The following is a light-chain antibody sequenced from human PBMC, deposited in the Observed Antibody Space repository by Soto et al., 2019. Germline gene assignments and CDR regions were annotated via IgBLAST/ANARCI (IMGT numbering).Light chain of an antibody. J-gene: IGKJ1*01. CDR1: QSIGSW. V-gene: IGKV1-5*03. CDR2: KAS. Sequence: DIQMTQSPSTLSASVGDRVTITCRASQSIGSWLAWYQQKPGKAPKLLIYKASSLESGVPPRFSGGGSGTEFTRSISSLLPDDFATYYCHQYGIYWWTFGQGTKVDIQ. CDR3: HQYGIYWWT.